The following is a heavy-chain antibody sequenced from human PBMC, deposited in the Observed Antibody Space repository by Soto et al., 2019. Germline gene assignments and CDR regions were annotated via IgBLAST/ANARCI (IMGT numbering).Heavy chain of an antibody. Sequence: GGSLRLSCTASGFTFGDYAMSWFRQAPGKGLEWVGFIRSKAYGGTTEYAASVKGRFTISRDDSKSIAYLQMNSLKTEDTAVYYCRVGDYYYGMDVWGQGTTVTVSS. J-gene: IGHJ6*02. V-gene: IGHV3-49*03. CDR1: GFTFGDYA. CDR3: RVGDYYYGMDV. D-gene: IGHD4-17*01. CDR2: IRSKAYGGTT.